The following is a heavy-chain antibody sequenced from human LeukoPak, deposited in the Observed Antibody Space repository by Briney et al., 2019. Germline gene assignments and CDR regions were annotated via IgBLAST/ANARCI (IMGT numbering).Heavy chain of an antibody. J-gene: IGHJ3*02. CDR2: IYYSGST. D-gene: IGHD5-12*01. V-gene: IGHV4-59*01. Sequence: PSETLSLTCTVSGGSISTYYWSWIRQRPGKGLEWIGFIYYSGSTNYNPSLKSRVTISVDTSKNQFSLKLSSVTAADTAVYYCARYPKYSGSIYDAFDIWGQGTMVTVSS. CDR3: ARYPKYSGSIYDAFDI. CDR1: GGSISTYY.